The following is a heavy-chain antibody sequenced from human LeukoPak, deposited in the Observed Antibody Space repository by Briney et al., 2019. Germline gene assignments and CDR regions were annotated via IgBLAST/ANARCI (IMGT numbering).Heavy chain of an antibody. V-gene: IGHV3-9*01. D-gene: IGHD5-18*01. CDR2: ISWNSGSI. CDR1: GFTFDDYA. J-gene: IGHJ6*03. Sequence: GRSLRLSCAASGFTFDDYAMHWVRQAPGKGLEWVSGISWNSGSIGYADSVKGRFTISRDNAKNSLYLQMNSLRAEDTAVYCCARDGLKQLFGYYYYMDVWGKGTTVTVSS. CDR3: ARDGLKQLFGYYYYMDV.